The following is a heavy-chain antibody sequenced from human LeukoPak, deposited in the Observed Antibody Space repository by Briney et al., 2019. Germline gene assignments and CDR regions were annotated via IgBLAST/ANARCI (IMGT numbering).Heavy chain of an antibody. CDR2: ISAYNGNT. V-gene: IGHV1-18*01. CDR1: GGTFSSYA. D-gene: IGHD3-22*01. CDR3: ARTYYYDSSGRSFDY. Sequence: ASVKVSCKASGGTFSSYAISWVRQAPGQGLEWMGWISAYNGNTNYAQKLQGRVTMTTDTSTSTAYMELRSLRSDDTAVYYCARTYYYDSSGRSFDYWGQGTLVTVSS. J-gene: IGHJ4*02.